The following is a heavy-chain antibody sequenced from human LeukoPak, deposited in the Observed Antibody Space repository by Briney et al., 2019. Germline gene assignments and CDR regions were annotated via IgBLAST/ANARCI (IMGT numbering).Heavy chain of an antibody. V-gene: IGHV1-18*01. CDR1: GYTFTSYG. CDR2: ISAYNGNT. CDR3: ARYCRSTSCYYNWFDP. J-gene: IGHJ5*02. Sequence: ASVKVSCKASGYTFTSYGISWVRQAPGQGLEWMGWISAYNGNTDYAQKLQGRVTMTTDTSTSTAYMELRSLRSDDTAVYYCARYCRSTSCYYNWFDPWGQGTLVTVSS. D-gene: IGHD2-2*01.